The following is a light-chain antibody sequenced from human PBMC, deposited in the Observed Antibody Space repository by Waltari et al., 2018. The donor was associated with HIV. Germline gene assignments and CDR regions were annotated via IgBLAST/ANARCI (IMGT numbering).Light chain of an antibody. CDR3: QSADSSGTYAV. Sequence: SSELTQPPSVSVSPGQTARITCSGDVLPKQFASWYQQKPGQAPVVVISKDSERPSGIPERFSGASSGTTVTLTISGVQAEDEADYYCQSADSSGTYAVFGGGTQLTVL. CDR2: KDS. CDR1: VLPKQF. J-gene: IGLJ7*01. V-gene: IGLV3-25*03.